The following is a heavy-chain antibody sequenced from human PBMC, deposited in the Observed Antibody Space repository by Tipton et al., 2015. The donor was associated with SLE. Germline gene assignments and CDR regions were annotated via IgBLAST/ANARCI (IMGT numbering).Heavy chain of an antibody. CDR3: ARLHGYSYGLNWFDP. CDR2: IYYSGTT. J-gene: IGHJ5*02. Sequence: TLSLTCTVSRGSISISHYYWGWVRQSPGKGLEWIGTIYYSGTTYYNPSLVDRVSISLDTSKNQFSLKLNSVTAADTAVYYCARLHGYSYGLNWFDPWGQGTLISVSS. CDR1: RGSISISHYY. D-gene: IGHD5-18*01. V-gene: IGHV4-39*07.